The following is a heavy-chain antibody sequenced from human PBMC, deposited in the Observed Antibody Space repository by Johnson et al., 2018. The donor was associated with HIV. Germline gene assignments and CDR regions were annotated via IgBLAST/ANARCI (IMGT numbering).Heavy chain of an antibody. Sequence: QVQLVESGGDLVKPGGSLRLSCKVSGFIFSNYNMAWIRQSPGKGLECLSYITSSGSSVYYTDFVKGRFTISRDNAKASVSLQMNSLRAEDTAVYYCAKATTGSDAFDIWGQGTMVTVSS. CDR3: AKATTGSDAFDI. CDR2: ITSSGSSV. J-gene: IGHJ3*02. CDR1: GFIFSNYN. V-gene: IGHV3-11*04. D-gene: IGHD1-1*01.